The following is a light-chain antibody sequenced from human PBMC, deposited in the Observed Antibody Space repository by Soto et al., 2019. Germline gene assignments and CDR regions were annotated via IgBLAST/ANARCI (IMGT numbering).Light chain of an antibody. CDR2: DAS. V-gene: IGKV1-5*01. Sequence: DIQMTQSPSTLSASVGDRVTITCRASQSISSWLAWYQQKPGKAPKLLIYDASSLESGVPSRFSGSGSGTEFTLTISSLQPYDFATYYGQQDHSYSPATLGPGT. CDR1: QSISSW. J-gene: IGKJ1*01. CDR3: QQDHSYSPAT.